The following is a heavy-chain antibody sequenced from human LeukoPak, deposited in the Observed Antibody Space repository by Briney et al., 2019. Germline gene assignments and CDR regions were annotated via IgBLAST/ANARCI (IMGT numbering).Heavy chain of an antibody. CDR2: ISAYNGNT. CDR3: ARDLGWVVVVAATYYYYYMDV. V-gene: IGHV1-18*04. Sequence: ASVKVSCKASGYTFTGYHMHWVRQAPGEGLEWMGWISAYNGNTNYAQKLQGRVTMTTDTSTSTAYMELRSLRSDDTAVYYCARDLGWVVVVAATYYYYYMDVWGKGTTVTVSS. D-gene: IGHD2-15*01. J-gene: IGHJ6*03. CDR1: GYTFTGYH.